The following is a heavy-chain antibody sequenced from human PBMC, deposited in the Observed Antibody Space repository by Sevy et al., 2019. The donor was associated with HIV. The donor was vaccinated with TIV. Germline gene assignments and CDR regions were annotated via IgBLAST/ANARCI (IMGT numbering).Heavy chain of an antibody. CDR1: GFTSSGYG. V-gene: IGHV3-7*03. Sequence: GGSLRLSCAASGFTSSGYGMNWVRQAPGKGLEWVAKIKPDGSEKYYVDSVKGRFSISRDNTESSVYLHMKSLRGDDKAVYYCARVVVTGRRVVGFDIWGQGTMVTVSS. CDR3: ARVVVTGRRVVGFDI. J-gene: IGHJ3*02. CDR2: IKPDGSEK. D-gene: IGHD1-26*01.